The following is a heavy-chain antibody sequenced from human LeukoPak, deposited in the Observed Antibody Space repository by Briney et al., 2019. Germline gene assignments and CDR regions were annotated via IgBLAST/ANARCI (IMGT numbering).Heavy chain of an antibody. CDR1: GGSISSYY. CDR3: ARAPRGYGSASYYFDY. V-gene: IGHV4-4*07. Sequence: SETLSLTCTVSGGSISSYYWSWIRQPPGKGLEWIGRIYTSGSTNYNPSLKSRVTISVDTSKNQFSLRLSSVTAADTAVYYCARAPRGYGSASYYFDYWGQGTLVTVSS. D-gene: IGHD3-10*01. CDR2: IYTSGST. J-gene: IGHJ4*02.